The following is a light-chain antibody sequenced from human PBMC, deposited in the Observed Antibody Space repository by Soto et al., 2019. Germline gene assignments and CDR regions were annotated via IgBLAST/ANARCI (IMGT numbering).Light chain of an antibody. CDR1: SGHSSYI. CDR3: ETWDSNTRV. CDR2: LEGSGSY. J-gene: IGLJ2*01. Sequence: QSVLTQSSSASASLGSSVKLTCTLSSGHSSYIIAWHQQQPGKAPRYLMKLEGSGSYNKGSGVPDRFSGSSSGADRYLTISNPHFEDEDNYYCETWDSNTRVFGGGTKLTVL. V-gene: IGLV4-60*02.